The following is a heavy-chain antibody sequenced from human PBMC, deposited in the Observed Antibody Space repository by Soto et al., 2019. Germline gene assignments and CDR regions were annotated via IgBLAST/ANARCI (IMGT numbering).Heavy chain of an antibody. CDR2: ISCSSSTI. CDR1: GFTFSSYS. D-gene: IGHD3-10*01. Sequence: GGSLRLSCAASGFTFSSYSMNWVRQAPGKGLEWVSYISCSSSTIYYADSVKGRFTISRDNAKNSLYLQMNSLRDEETAVYYCARSGPPITMVRGRDFDYWGQGTLVTVSS. J-gene: IGHJ4*02. V-gene: IGHV3-48*02. CDR3: ARSGPPITMVRGRDFDY.